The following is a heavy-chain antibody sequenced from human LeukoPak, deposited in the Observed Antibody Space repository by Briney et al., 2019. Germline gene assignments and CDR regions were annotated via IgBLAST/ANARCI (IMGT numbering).Heavy chain of an antibody. Sequence: SETLSLTCTVSGGSISSNYYWAWIRQPPGKGLEWIGSIYYSGSTYYNPSLKSRVTISVDKSKNQFSLKLSSVTAADTAVYYCARQTGSGLFTLPGGQGTLVTVSS. CDR1: GGSISSNYY. CDR2: IYYSGST. CDR3: ARQTGSGLFTLP. J-gene: IGHJ4*02. D-gene: IGHD3-10*01. V-gene: IGHV4-39*07.